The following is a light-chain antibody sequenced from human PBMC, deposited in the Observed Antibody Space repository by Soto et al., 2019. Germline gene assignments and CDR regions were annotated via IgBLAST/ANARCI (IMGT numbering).Light chain of an antibody. CDR1: QGISTY. J-gene: IGKJ1*01. Sequence: DIQMTQSPSSLSASTGDRVTITCRASQGISTYLNWSQQKPGKAPKLLIYAASSLQSGVPSRFSGSGSETDFTLTISSLQPEDFATYSCQQSYSTTWTFGQGTKVDIK. CDR2: AAS. CDR3: QQSYSTTWT. V-gene: IGKV1-39*01.